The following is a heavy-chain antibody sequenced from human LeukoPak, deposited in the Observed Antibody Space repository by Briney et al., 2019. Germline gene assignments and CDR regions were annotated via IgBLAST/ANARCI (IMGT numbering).Heavy chain of an antibody. CDR3: ARGKRITMVRGVIIHNWFDP. CDR2: INHSGST. V-gene: IGHV4-34*01. J-gene: IGHJ5*02. Sequence: SETLSLTCAVYGGSFSGYYWSWIRQPPGKGLEWIGEINHSGSTNYNPSLKSRVTISVDTSKNQFSLKLSSVTAADTAVYYCARGKRITMVRGVIIHNWFDPWGQGTLVTVSS. D-gene: IGHD3-10*01. CDR1: GGSFSGYY.